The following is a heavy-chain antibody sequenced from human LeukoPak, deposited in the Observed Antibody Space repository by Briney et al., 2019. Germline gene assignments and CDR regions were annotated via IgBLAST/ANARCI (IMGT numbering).Heavy chain of an antibody. J-gene: IGHJ4*02. D-gene: IGHD5-24*01. CDR2: IFSNGDT. CDR3: TRDQMNY. V-gene: IGHV3-53*01. Sequence: GGSLRLSCTASEFTVSTNYMLWVRQAPGKGLEWVSLIFSNGDTHYADSVKGRFTISRDTSKNTVSLQMNSLRVEDTAMYYCTRDQMNYWGQGTLVTVSS. CDR1: EFTVSTNY.